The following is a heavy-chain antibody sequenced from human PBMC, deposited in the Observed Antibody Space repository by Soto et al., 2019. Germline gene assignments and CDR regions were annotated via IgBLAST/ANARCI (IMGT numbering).Heavy chain of an antibody. D-gene: IGHD3-3*01. Sequence: QVQLQQWGAGLLKPSETLSLTCAVYGGSFSGYYWSWIRQPPGKGLEWIGEINHSGSTNYNPSLKSRVTISVDTSKNQSSLKLSSVTAADTAVYYCARAPGGFWSGYYKLSFDYWGQGTLVTVSS. CDR3: ARAPGGFWSGYYKLSFDY. CDR2: INHSGST. J-gene: IGHJ4*02. V-gene: IGHV4-34*01. CDR1: GGSFSGYY.